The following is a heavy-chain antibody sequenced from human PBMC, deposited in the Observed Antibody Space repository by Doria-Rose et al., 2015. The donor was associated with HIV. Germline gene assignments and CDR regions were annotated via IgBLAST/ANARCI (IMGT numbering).Heavy chain of an antibody. CDR3: ARIKSSRWYHKYYFDF. V-gene: IGHV2-26*01. Sequence: QVTLKESGPVLVKPTETLTLTCTVSGVSLSSPGMGVSWIRQPPGKALEWLANIFSDDERSYKTSLKSSLTISRGTSKSQVVLTMTDMDPVDTATYYSARIKSSRWYHKYYFDFWGQGTLVIVSA. CDR2: IFSDDER. J-gene: IGHJ4*02. CDR1: GVSLSSPGMG. D-gene: IGHD6-13*01.